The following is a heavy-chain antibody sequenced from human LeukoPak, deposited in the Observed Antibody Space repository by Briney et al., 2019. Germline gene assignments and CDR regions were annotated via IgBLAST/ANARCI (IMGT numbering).Heavy chain of an antibody. CDR1: GFTFNSYW. Sequence: GGSLRLSCAASGFTFNSYWMSWVRQAPGKGLEWVANINQDGSEKYYVDSVKGRFTISRDNSKNSLYLQMNSLRTEDTALYYCAKDPDMVAPGYWGQGTLVTVSS. D-gene: IGHD5-12*01. CDR3: AKDPDMVAPGY. CDR2: INQDGSEK. J-gene: IGHJ4*02. V-gene: IGHV3-7*05.